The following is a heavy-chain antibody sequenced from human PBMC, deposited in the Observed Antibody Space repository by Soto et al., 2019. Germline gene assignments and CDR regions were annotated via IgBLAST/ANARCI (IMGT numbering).Heavy chain of an antibody. CDR2: IIPIFGTA. CDR1: GGTFSGYA. V-gene: IGHV1-69*13. CDR3: ARDQDFWSGHTRYYYYGMDV. Sequence: SVKVSCKASGGTFSGYAISWVRQAPGQGLEWMGGIIPIFGTANYAQKFQGRVTITADESTSTAYMELSSLRSEDTAVYYCARDQDFWSGHTRYYYYGMDVWGQGTTVTVSS. J-gene: IGHJ6*02. D-gene: IGHD3-3*01.